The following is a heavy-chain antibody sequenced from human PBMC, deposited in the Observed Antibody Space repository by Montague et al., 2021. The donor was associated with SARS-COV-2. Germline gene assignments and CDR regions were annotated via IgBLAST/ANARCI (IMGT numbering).Heavy chain of an antibody. J-gene: IGHJ4*02. Sequence: SLRLSCGASGFTFSSYSMNWVRQAPGKGLEWVSSISSSSSYIYYADSXKGRFTISRDNAKNSLYLQMNSLRAEDTAVYYCARGIRITMVRGVTIDYWGQGTLVTVSS. CDR1: GFTFSSYS. D-gene: IGHD3-10*01. CDR2: ISSSSSYI. CDR3: ARGIRITMVRGVTIDY. V-gene: IGHV3-21*01.